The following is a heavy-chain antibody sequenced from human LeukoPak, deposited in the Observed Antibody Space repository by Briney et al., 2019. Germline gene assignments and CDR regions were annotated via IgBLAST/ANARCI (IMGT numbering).Heavy chain of an antibody. Sequence: ASVKVSCKASGYTFTSYDINWVRQATGQGLEWMGWMNPNSGNTGYAQKFQGRVTMTRNTSISTAYMELSSLRSEDTAVYYCARSAFSRYSSSSKITGGYYGMDVWGQGTTVTVSS. CDR2: MNPNSGNT. J-gene: IGHJ6*02. CDR1: GYTFTSYD. D-gene: IGHD6-6*01. CDR3: ARSAFSRYSSSSKITGGYYGMDV. V-gene: IGHV1-8*01.